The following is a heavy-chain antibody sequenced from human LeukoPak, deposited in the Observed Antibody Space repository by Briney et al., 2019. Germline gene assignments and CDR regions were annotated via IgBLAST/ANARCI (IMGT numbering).Heavy chain of an antibody. CDR2: INSDGSTT. J-gene: IGHJ4*02. Sequence: GGSLRLSCTASGFSFSNYWMHWVRRAPGKGLVWVSRINSDGSTTTYADSVKGRFTISRDNAKNTLYLQMNSLRADDTAVYYCVGDSPEWHQPLDYWGQGTLVTVSS. V-gene: IGHV3-74*01. CDR1: GFSFSNYW. CDR3: VGDSPEWHQPLDY. D-gene: IGHD3-3*01.